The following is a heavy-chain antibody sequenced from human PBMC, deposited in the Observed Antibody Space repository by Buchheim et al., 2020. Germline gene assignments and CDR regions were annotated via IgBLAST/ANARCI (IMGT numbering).Heavy chain of an antibody. D-gene: IGHD2-2*02. V-gene: IGHV3-30*18. Sequence: QVQLVESGGGVVQPGRSLRLSCAASGFTFSTYGMHWVRQAPGKGLEWVAVISYDGSNKYYADSVKGRFTISRDNSKNTLYLQMNSLRAEDTAVYYCAKGLLLYADDYYYYMDVWGKGT. CDR3: AKGLLLYADDYYYYMDV. J-gene: IGHJ6*03. CDR1: GFTFSTYG. CDR2: ISYDGSNK.